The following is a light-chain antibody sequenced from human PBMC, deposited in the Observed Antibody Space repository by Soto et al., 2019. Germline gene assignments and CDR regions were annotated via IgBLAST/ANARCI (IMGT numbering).Light chain of an antibody. Sequence: DIVMTQSPDSLAVSLGERATINCKSSQSVLYSSDNKNYLAWYQQRTGQPPKLLIYWASTRESGVPDRFSGSGSGTDFTLTTTSLQAEEVAVYYCQQYESTPPAFGQGTKLEIK. V-gene: IGKV4-1*01. CDR1: QSVLYSSDNKNY. CDR3: QQYESTPPA. CDR2: WAS. J-gene: IGKJ2*01.